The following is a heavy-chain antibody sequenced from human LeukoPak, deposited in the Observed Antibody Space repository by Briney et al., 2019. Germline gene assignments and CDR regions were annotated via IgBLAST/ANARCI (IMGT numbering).Heavy chain of an antibody. D-gene: IGHD3-9*01. Sequence: SETLSLTCTVSGGSITSYYWSWIRQPPGKGLEWIGYIYYSGSTNYNPSLKSRVTISVDTSKNQFSLKLSSVTAADTAVYYCARGLLRYFDWLSYGHAFDIWGQGTMVTVSS. CDR2: IYYSGST. V-gene: IGHV4-59*01. J-gene: IGHJ3*02. CDR3: ARGLLRYFDWLSYGHAFDI. CDR1: GGSITSYY.